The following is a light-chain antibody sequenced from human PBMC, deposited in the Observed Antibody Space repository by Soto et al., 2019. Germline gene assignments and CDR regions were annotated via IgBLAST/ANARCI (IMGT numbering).Light chain of an antibody. CDR2: DAS. CDR3: QQFDSSSGT. V-gene: IGKV1-5*01. CDR1: QSISSW. J-gene: IGKJ1*01. Sequence: DIQMTQSPSTLSASVGDRVTITCRASQSISSWLAWYQQKPGKAPKLLIYDASSLEPGVPSRFSGGGSGTEFTLTISSLQPDDLATYYCQQFDSSSGTFGQGTKVDI.